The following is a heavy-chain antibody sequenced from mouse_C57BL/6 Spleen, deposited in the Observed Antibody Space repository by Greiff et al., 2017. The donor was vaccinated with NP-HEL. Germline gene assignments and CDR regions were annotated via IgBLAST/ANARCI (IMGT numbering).Heavy chain of an antibody. V-gene: IGHV3-6*01. CDR1: GYSITSGYY. J-gene: IGHJ1*03. CDR3: ARVIGSSYRYFDV. CDR2: ISYGGSN. D-gene: IGHD1-1*01. Sequence: EVKLMESGPGLVKPSQSLSLTCSVTGYSITSGYYWNWIRQLPGNKLEWMGYISYGGSNNYNPSLKNRISITRDTSKNQLFLKLNSVTTEDTATYYCARVIGSSYRYFDVWGTGTTVTVSS.